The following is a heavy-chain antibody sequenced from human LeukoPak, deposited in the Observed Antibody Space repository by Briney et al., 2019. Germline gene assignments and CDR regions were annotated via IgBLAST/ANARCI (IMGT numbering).Heavy chain of an antibody. CDR2: ISSSSSYT. CDR3: ARERHHWSISGGFDY. CDR1: GGSVSSGSYY. Sequence: LSLTCTVSGGSVSSGSYYWSWIRQAPGKGLEWVSYISSSSSYTNYADSVKGRFTISRDNAKNSLYLQMNSLRAEDTAVYYCARERHHWSISGGFDYWGQGTLVTVSS. J-gene: IGHJ4*02. D-gene: IGHD2-8*02. V-gene: IGHV3-11*06.